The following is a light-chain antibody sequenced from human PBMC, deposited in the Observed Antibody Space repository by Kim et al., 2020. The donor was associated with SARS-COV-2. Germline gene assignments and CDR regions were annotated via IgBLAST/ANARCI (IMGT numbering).Light chain of an antibody. CDR3: CSYAGSYV. CDR2: DVS. CDR1: NSDVGGYNY. V-gene: IGLV2-11*01. Sequence: SPGQSVPLSCTGTNSDVGGYNYVSWYQQHPGKAPKLMIYDVSKRPSGVPDRFAGSKSGNTASLTISGLQAEDEADYYCCSYAGSYVFGTGTKVTVL. J-gene: IGLJ1*01.